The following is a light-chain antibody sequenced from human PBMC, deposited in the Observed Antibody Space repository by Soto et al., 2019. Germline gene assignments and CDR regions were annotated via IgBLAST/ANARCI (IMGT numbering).Light chain of an antibody. V-gene: IGKV1-5*03. Sequence: DIQMTQSPSTLSASVGDRVTITCRASQTISSWLAWYQQKAGTAPKLLIYQASTLRSGVPSRFSGSGSGTEFTLPISSLQPDDFASYYCQQYSTFSWTFGQGTKVEIK. CDR3: QQYSTFSWT. CDR2: QAS. J-gene: IGKJ1*01. CDR1: QTISSW.